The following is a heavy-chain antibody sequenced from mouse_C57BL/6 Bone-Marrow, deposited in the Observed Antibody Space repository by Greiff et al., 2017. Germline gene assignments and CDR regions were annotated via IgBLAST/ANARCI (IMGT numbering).Heavy chain of an antibody. CDR1: GYTFTNYW. D-gene: IGHD1-1*01. Sequence: QVQLQQSGAELVRPGTSVKMSCKASGYTFTNYWIGWVKQRPGHGLEWIGDIYPGGGYTNYNEKFKGKATLTADKSSSTAYLQISSLTSEDSAIYYCARDCGCGYDIDYWGQGTTLTVSS. J-gene: IGHJ2*01. CDR2: IYPGGGYT. V-gene: IGHV1-63*01. CDR3: ARDCGCGYDIDY.